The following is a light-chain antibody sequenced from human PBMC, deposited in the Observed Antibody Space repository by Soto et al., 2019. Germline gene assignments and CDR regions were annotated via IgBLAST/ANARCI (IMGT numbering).Light chain of an antibody. V-gene: IGKV3-11*01. CDR1: QSVSSY. CDR3: QQRSNWPPGIT. J-gene: IGKJ5*01. CDR2: DAS. Sequence: EIVLTQSPATLSSSPGERATLSCRSSQSVSSYLAWYQQKPGQAPRLLIYDASNRATGIPARFSGSGSGTDFTLTISSLEPEDFAVYYCQQRSNWPPGITLGQGTRLEIK.